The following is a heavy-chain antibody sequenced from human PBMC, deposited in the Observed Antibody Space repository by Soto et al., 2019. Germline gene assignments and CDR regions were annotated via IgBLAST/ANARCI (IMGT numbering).Heavy chain of an antibody. CDR3: ARERTPMSRAMGFDX. D-gene: IGHD5-18*01. Sequence: SETLSLTCAVYGGSFSGYFWSWIRQPPGKGLEGILEINHSGSTNYNPSLKSRVAISVDTSRKQLSLKLSSVTAAETAVYSCARERTPMSRAMGFDXWGQGTLLTVSX. J-gene: IGHJ5*02. V-gene: IGHV4-34*01. CDR1: GGSFSGYF. CDR2: INHSGST.